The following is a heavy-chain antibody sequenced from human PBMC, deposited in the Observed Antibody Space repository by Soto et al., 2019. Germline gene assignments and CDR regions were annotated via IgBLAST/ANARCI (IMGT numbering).Heavy chain of an antibody. CDR1: GVSVTSGRYF. CDR2: IYYSGTTNYNPT. V-gene: IGHV4-61*01. D-gene: IGHD5-18*01. J-gene: IGHJ6*02. CDR3: ARLDLRIHFWGMDV. Sequence: LSLTCTVSGVSVTSGRYFWSWIRQPPGKGLEWIGYIYYSGTTNYNPTNYNPSLKSRVTMSVDTSKNQFSLKLSSVTAADTAVYYCARLDLRIHFWGMDVCGQRTTVPASS.